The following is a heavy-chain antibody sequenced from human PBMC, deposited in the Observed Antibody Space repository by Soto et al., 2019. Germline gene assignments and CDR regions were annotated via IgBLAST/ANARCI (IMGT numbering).Heavy chain of an antibody. D-gene: IGHD4-17*01. J-gene: IGHJ3*02. V-gene: IGHV1-2*02. CDR1: GYTFTGYY. CDR2: INPNSGGT. Sequence: ASVKVSCKASGYTFTGYYMHWVRQAPGQGLEWMGWINPNSGGTNYAQKFQGRVTMTRDTSISTAYMELSRLRPDDTAVYYCAWAEDDYGAFDIWGQGTMVTVSS. CDR3: AWAEDDYGAFDI.